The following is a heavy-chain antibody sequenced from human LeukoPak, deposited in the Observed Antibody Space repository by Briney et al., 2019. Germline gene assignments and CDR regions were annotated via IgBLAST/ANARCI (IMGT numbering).Heavy chain of an antibody. CDR2: ISGSGGNT. D-gene: IGHD6-6*01. CDR3: ARAPYSSSPG. CDR1: GFTFSRFA. J-gene: IGHJ4*02. V-gene: IGHV3-23*01. Sequence: GGSLRLSCAPSGFTFSRFAMYWVRQAPGKGLEWVSSISGSGGNTYYADSVKGRFTISRDNSKNTLYLQMNSLKAEDTAVYYCARAPYSSSPGWGQGTLVTVSS.